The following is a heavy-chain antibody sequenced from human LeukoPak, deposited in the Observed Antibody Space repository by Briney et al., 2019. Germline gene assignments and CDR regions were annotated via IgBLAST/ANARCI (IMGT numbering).Heavy chain of an antibody. V-gene: IGHV3-11*04. D-gene: IGHD3-22*01. CDR1: GFTFSDYY. CDR3: ARDYHSPTFHYYDSSGYYWVDAFDI. J-gene: IGHJ3*02. CDR2: ISSSGSTI. Sequence: GGSLRLSCAASGFTFSDYYMSWIRQAPGKGLEWVSYISSSGSTIYYADSVKGRFTISRDNAKNSLYLQMNSLRAEDTAVYYCARDYHSPTFHYYDSSGYYWVDAFDIWGQGTMVTVSS.